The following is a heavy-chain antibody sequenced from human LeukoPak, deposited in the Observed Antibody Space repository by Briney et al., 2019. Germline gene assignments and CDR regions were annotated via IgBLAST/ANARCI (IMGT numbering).Heavy chain of an antibody. J-gene: IGHJ4*02. D-gene: IGHD3-22*01. CDR1: GFTFSSYG. V-gene: IGHV3-30*02. CDR3: ARGPQPIYYDSSGYH. Sequence: WGSLRLSCAASGFTFSSYGMHWLRQAPGKRLEWVAFIRYDGSNKYYADSVKGRFTISRDNSKNTLYLQMNSLRAEDTAVYYCARGPQPIYYDSSGYHWGQGTLVTVSS. CDR2: IRYDGSNK.